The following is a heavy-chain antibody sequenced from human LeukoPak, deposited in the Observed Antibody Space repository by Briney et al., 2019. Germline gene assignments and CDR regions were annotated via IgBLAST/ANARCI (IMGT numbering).Heavy chain of an antibody. Sequence: PSETLSLTCAVYGGSFSGYYWSWIRQPPGKGLEWIGEINHSGSTNYNPPLKSRVTISVDTSKNQFSLKLSSVTAADTAVYYCARRKLVPANWFDPWGQGTLVTVSS. J-gene: IGHJ5*02. CDR2: INHSGST. D-gene: IGHD6-13*01. CDR1: GGSFSGYY. V-gene: IGHV4-34*01. CDR3: ARRKLVPANWFDP.